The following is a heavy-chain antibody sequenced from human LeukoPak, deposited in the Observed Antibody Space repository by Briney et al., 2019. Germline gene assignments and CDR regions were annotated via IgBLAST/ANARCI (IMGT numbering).Heavy chain of an antibody. CDR1: GYTFTSYY. J-gene: IGHJ4*02. D-gene: IGHD3-16*02. CDR3: ARDLRGFGELSR. Sequence: GASVKVSCKASGYTFTSYYMHWVRQAPGQGLEWMGIINPSGGSTSYAQKFQGRVTMTRGTSISTAYMELSRLRSDDTAVYYCARDLRGFGELSRWGQGTLVTVSS. V-gene: IGHV1-46*01. CDR2: INPSGGST.